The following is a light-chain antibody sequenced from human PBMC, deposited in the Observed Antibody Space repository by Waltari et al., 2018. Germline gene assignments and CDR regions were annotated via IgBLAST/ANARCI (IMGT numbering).Light chain of an antibody. CDR1: SSDGGNYNY. CDR2: DVY. CDR3: CSYAGTYRWV. J-gene: IGLJ3*02. V-gene: IGLV2-11*01. Sequence: QSALTQPRSVSGSPGQSVTISCTGTSSDGGNYNYASWYQQYPGKAPKLMIADVYKRPSGVPDRFSGSKSGNTASLTISGLQTEDEADYYCCSYAGTYRWVFGGGTKLTVL.